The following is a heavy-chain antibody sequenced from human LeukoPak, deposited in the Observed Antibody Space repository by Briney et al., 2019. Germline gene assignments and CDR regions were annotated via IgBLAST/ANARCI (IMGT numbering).Heavy chain of an antibody. CDR3: ARDGPFIVVVPAAMGDGMDV. CDR2: IYYSGST. CDR1: GVSISSYY. D-gene: IGHD2-2*01. Sequence: KSSETLSLTCTVSGVSISSYYWSWIRQPPGKGLEWIGYIYYSGSTNYNPSLKSRVTISVDTSKNQFSLKLSSVTAADTAVYYCARDGPFIVVVPAAMGDGMDVWGQGTTVTVSS. V-gene: IGHV4-59*12. J-gene: IGHJ6*02.